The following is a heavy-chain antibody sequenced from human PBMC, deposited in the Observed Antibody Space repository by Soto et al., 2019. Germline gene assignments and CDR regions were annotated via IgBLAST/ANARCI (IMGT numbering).Heavy chain of an antibody. CDR2: MNPNSGNT. CDR3: ARDGLEYSSATWFDL. J-gene: IGHJ5*02. CDR1: GYTFTHYD. Sequence: QVQLVQSGAEVKKPGASVKVSCKASGYTFTHYDINWVRQAPGQGLEWMGWMNPNSGNTGYAQKFQGRVTMTRDTSINTVFLELSSLRSEDTAVYYCARDGLEYSSATWFDLWGQGTLVTVSS. D-gene: IGHD6-6*01. V-gene: IGHV1-8*01.